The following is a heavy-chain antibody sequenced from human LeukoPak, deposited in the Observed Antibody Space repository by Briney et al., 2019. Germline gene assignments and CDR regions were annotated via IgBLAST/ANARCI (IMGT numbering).Heavy chain of an antibody. CDR3: AKGRGWEASYYYYYMDV. CDR2: IRYDGSNK. D-gene: IGHD1-26*01. V-gene: IGHV3-30*02. J-gene: IGHJ6*03. Sequence: GGSLRLSCAASGFTFSSYGMHRVRQAPGKGLEWVAFIRYDGSNKYYTDSVKGRFTISRDNSKNTLYLQMNSLRAEDTAVYYCAKGRGWEASYYYYYMDVWGKGTTVTISS. CDR1: GFTFSSYG.